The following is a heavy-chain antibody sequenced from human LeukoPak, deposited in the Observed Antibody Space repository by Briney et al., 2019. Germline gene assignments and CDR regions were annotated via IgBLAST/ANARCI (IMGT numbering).Heavy chain of an antibody. V-gene: IGHV4-59*01. Sequence: SETLSLTCTVSGGSISSYYWSWIRQPPGKGLEWIGYIYYSGSTNYNPSLKSRVTISVDTSKNQFSLKLSSVTAADTAVYYCARDPRLRYFDWLLYYYYYMDVWGKGTTVTVSS. J-gene: IGHJ6*03. D-gene: IGHD3-9*01. CDR1: GGSISSYY. CDR2: IYYSGST. CDR3: ARDPRLRYFDWLLYYYYYMDV.